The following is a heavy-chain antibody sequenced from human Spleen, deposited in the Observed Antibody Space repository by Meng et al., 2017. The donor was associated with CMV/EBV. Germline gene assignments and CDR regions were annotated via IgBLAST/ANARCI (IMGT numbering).Heavy chain of an antibody. V-gene: IGHV1-69*05. CDR1: GTFSGYA. J-gene: IGHJ4*02. Sequence: GTFSGYAVSWVRQAPGQGLEWMGGIIPIFGTTKYAQKFQGRVTITTDESTSTAYMELSSLGFEDTAIYYCARDSDHCSSTSCYTVDYWGQGTLVTVSS. CDR3: ARDSDHCSSTSCYTVDY. CDR2: IIPIFGTT. D-gene: IGHD2-2*02.